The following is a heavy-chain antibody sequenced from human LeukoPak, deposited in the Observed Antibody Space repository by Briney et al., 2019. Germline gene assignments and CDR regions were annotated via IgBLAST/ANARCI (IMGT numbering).Heavy chain of an antibody. CDR1: GGSISSSSYY. V-gene: IGHV4-39*07. Sequence: SETLSLTCTVSGGSISSSSYYWGWIRQPPGKGLEWIGSIYYSGSTYYNPSLKSRVTISVDTSKNQFSLKLSSVTAADTAVYYCARGTIFGVDTVFHHWGRGTLVTVSS. J-gene: IGHJ1*01. CDR2: IYYSGST. D-gene: IGHD3-3*01. CDR3: ARGTIFGVDTVFHH.